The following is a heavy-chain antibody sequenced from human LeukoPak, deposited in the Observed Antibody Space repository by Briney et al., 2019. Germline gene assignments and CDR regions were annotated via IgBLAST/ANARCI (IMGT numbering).Heavy chain of an antibody. Sequence: ASVKVSCKASGYTFTGYYIHWARQAPGQGLEWMGRINPNNGGTNYAQKFQGRVTMTRDMSMSTAYMELSRLRSDDTAVYYCAGEDNSSGYRPFDIWGQGTMVTVPS. CDR2: INPNNGGT. V-gene: IGHV1-2*06. CDR3: AGEDNSSGYRPFDI. J-gene: IGHJ3*02. D-gene: IGHD3-22*01. CDR1: GYTFTGYY.